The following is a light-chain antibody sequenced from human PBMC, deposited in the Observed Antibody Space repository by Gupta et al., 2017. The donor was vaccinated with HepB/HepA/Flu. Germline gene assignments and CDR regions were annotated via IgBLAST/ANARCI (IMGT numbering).Light chain of an antibody. CDR3: LQDNICPFA. CDR2: GAS. V-gene: IGKV3-15*01. CDR1: QTVNSN. Sequence: IVMTQSPATLSVSPGERATLSCRASQTVNSNLAWYQQKPGQAPRLLIYGASTRATGIPARFSSRRSGTXFTLTIXSLQSQDFAVYYCLQDNICPFAFGXGTKVEIK. J-gene: IGKJ4*01.